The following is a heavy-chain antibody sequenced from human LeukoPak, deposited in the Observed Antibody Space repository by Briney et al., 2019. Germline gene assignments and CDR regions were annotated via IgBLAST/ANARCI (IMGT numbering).Heavy chain of an antibody. CDR2: ITSDGSST. V-gene: IGHV3-74*01. J-gene: IGHJ4*02. CDR3: AGRRRDGYNYSDY. CDR1: GFTFSSYW. D-gene: IGHD5-24*01. Sequence: TGGSLRLSCAVSGFTFSSYWMYWVRQAPGKGLVWVSRITSDGSSTFYADSVRGRFTISRDNAKNTLYLQMNSLRAEDTAVYYCAGRRRDGYNYSDYWGQGTLVTVSS.